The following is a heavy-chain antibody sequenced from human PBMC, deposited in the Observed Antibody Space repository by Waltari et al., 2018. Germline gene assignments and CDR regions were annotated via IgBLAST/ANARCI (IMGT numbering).Heavy chain of an antibody. CDR2: INPSGGST. D-gene: IGHD6-13*01. CDR3: ARRSSSPTDFDY. Sequence: QVQLVQSGAEVKKPGASVKVSCKASGYTFTSYYMHWVRQAPGQGLEWMGIINPSGGSTSYGQKFQGRVTMTRDTSTSTVYMELSSLRSEDTAVYYCARRSSSPTDFDYWGQGTLVTVSS. J-gene: IGHJ4*02. CDR1: GYTFTSYY. V-gene: IGHV1-46*01.